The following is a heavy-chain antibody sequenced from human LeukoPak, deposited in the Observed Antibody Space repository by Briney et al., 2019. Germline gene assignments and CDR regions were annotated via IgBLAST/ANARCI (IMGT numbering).Heavy chain of an antibody. CDR2: ISYDGSNK. J-gene: IGHJ4*02. CDR1: GFTFSSHA. Sequence: PGGSLRLSCAASGFTFSSHAMHWVRQAPGKGLEGVAVISYDGSNKYYADSVKGRFTISRDNSKNTLYLQMNSLRAEDTAVYYCARAREFDYWGQGTLVTVSS. V-gene: IGHV3-30-3*01. CDR3: ARAREFDY.